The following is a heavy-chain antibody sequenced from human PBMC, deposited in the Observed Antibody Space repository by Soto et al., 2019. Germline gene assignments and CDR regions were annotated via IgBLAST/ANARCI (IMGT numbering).Heavy chain of an antibody. CDR1: GGSLSSYY. D-gene: IGHD3-9*01. Sequence: QVQLQESGPGLVKPSETLSLTCTVSGGSLSSYYWSWIRQPPGKGLEWFGYIYYSGSTNYNPSLKSRVTISVDTSKNQFSLKLSSVTAADTAVYYCARKPTGKGAFDIWGQGTMVTVSS. CDR2: IYYSGST. CDR3: ARKPTGKGAFDI. V-gene: IGHV4-59*01. J-gene: IGHJ3*02.